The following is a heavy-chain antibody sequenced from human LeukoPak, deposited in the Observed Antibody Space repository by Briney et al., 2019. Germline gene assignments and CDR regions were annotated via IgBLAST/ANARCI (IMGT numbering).Heavy chain of an antibody. J-gene: IGHJ4*02. CDR1: GFTFNSYW. V-gene: IGHV3-74*01. D-gene: IGHD3-3*01. CDR3: ASENTYYDFWSGRHREYYFDY. CDR2: INSDGSST. Sequence: PGGSLRLSCAASGFTFNSYWMHWVRQAPGKGLVWVSRINSDGSSTSYADSVKGRYTISRDNAKNTLYLQMNSLRAEDTAAYYCASENTYYDFWSGRHREYYFDYWGQGTLVTVSS.